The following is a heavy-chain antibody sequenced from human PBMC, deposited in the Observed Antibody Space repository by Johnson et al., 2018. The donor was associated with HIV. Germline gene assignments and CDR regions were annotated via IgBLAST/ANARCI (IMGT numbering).Heavy chain of an antibody. CDR2: ISYDGSNK. CDR1: GFTFSSYA. D-gene: IGHD3-10*01. V-gene: IGHV3-30*04. J-gene: IGHJ3*02. Sequence: QVLLVESGGGVVQPGRSLRLSCAASGFTFSSYAMHWVRQAPGKGLEWVAVISYDGSNKYYADSVKGRFSISRDNAKSSVYLQMNSLRAEDTAVYYCARRGLANAFDIWGQGTMVTVSS. CDR3: ARRGLANAFDI.